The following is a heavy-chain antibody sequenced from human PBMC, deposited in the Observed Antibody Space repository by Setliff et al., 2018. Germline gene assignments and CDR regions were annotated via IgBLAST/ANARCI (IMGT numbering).Heavy chain of an antibody. CDR1: GFTFTSYV. V-gene: IGHV3-23*01. Sequence: PGGSLRLSCVASGFTFTSYVMTWVRQAPGKGLEWVSAMSDSGGSINYADSVKGRFTISRDNSKNTLYLQMDSLRDDDTAVYYCAKPTQGQLALGAWGQGTLVTAPQ. CDR2: MSDSGGSI. CDR3: AKPTQGQLALGA. D-gene: IGHD1-1*01. J-gene: IGHJ5*02.